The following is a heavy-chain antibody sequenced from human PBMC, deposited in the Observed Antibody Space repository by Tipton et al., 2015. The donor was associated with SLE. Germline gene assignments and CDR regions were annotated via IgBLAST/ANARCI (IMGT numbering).Heavy chain of an antibody. CDR1: LYSIGSGFY. J-gene: IGHJ5*01. CDR3: ATGHFDF. CDR2: MHHNGST. Sequence: TLSLTCTVSLYSIGSGFYWDWVRQAPGKELEWVATMHHNGSTYYNPSLRSRVAVSMDTSRNQFSLRLKSVTAADTAVYYCATGHFDFWGQGRLVTVSS. V-gene: IGHV4-38-2*02. D-gene: IGHD1-1*01.